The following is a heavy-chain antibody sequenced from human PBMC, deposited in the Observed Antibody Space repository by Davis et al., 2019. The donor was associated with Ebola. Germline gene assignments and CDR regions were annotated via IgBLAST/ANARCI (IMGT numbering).Heavy chain of an antibody. J-gene: IGHJ4*02. CDR3: GRGGYDDGSLEH. CDR2: TFSGGGT. CDR1: GVTVSRDY. D-gene: IGHD5-18*01. V-gene: IGHV3-53*01. Sequence: PGGSLRLSCAVSGVTVSRDYMSWVRQAPGKGLEWVSLTFSGGGTNYADSVKGRFTISRDNLNNVLYLQMNSLTVEDTAVYYCGRGGYDDGSLEHWGQGTLVTVSS.